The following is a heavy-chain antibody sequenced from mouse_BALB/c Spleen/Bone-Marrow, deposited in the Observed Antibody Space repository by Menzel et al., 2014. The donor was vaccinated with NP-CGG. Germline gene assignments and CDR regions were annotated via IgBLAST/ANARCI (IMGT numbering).Heavy chain of an antibody. D-gene: IGHD2-10*02. CDR3: PRKGYGYLHY. CDR2: IFPGTVTP. V-gene: IGHV1S132*01. CDR1: GYTFTSYW. Sequence: QVQLQQSGAELVKPGASVKLSCQTSGYTFTSYWIQWVKQRPGQGLGWIGEIFPGTVTPHFNEKFKDKSTLTIDTSSSTASIQLSSLTAEDSAVYFCPRKGYGYLHYWGQGTPLTVSS. J-gene: IGHJ2*01.